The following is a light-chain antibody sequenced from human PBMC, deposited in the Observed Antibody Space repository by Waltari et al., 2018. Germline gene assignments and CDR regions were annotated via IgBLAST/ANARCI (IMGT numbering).Light chain of an antibody. V-gene: IGKV3-11*01. CDR3: QQRRNWPLT. Sequence: DIVLTHSPATLSFSPGERATLSCRASHSIHNYLAWYQQKPGQAPRLLIYDTSNRATGISARFSGSGFGTDFTLTISSLEPEDFAVYYCQQRRNWPLTFGGGTKVEIK. CDR2: DTS. J-gene: IGKJ4*01. CDR1: HSIHNY.